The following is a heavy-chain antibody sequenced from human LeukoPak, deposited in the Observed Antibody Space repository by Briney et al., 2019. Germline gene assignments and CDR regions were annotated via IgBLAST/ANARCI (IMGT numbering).Heavy chain of an antibody. CDR1: GYSISSGYY. J-gene: IGHJ6*02. D-gene: IGHD2-21*01. CDR2: ISHTGRT. CDR3: ARITFVVEGYGMDV. Sequence: SETLSLTCSVSGYSISSGYYWGWIRQPPGKGLEWIGYISHTGRTYFNPSLKSRVTMSVDTSNNHFSLRLTSVTAADTAVYYCARITFVVEGYGMDVWGQGTTVTVSS. V-gene: IGHV4-38-2*02.